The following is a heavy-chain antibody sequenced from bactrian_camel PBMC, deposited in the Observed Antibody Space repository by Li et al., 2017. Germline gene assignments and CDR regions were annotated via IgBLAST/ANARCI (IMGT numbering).Heavy chain of an antibody. CDR3: AADNLACGLVNRDYRY. D-gene: IGHD6*01. J-gene: IGHJ4*01. Sequence: HVQLVESGGGSVQAGGSLRLSCAASGITGGSNCISWFRQAPGQEREGVAVIYTGGRTNYADSVKGRFTISQDGANNTVYLQMDSLKPEDTAMYYCAADNLACGLVNRDYRYYGQGTQVTVS. CDR2: IYTGGRT. CDR1: GITGGSNC. V-gene: IGHV3S53*01.